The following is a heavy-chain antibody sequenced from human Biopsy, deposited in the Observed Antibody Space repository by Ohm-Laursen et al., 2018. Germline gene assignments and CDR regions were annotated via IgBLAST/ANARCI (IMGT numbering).Heavy chain of an antibody. CDR3: AASFYENRPLGY. Sequence: GSLRLSCTASGFTFSDHYMDWVRQAPGKGLEWVGRTTNGVRGFTTEYAASVEGRFTISRDDSKNSLYLQMNSLKIDDTTVYFCAASFYENRPLGYWGQGTLVTVSS. CDR1: GFTFSDHY. D-gene: IGHD2/OR15-2a*01. V-gene: IGHV3-72*01. CDR2: TTNGVRGFTT. J-gene: IGHJ4*02.